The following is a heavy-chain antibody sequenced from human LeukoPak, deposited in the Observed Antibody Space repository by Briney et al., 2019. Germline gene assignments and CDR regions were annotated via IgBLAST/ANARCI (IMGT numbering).Heavy chain of an antibody. CDR3: AAARRPNYYDSSGLFDY. J-gene: IGHJ4*02. V-gene: IGHV1-58*02. D-gene: IGHD3-22*01. CDR2: IVVGSGNT. Sequence: SVKVSCKASGFTFTSSAMQWVRQARGQRLEWIGWIVVGSGNTNYAQKFQERVTITRDMSTSTAYMELSSLRSEDTAVYYCAAARRPNYYDSSGLFDYWGQGTLVTVSS. CDR1: GFTFTSSA.